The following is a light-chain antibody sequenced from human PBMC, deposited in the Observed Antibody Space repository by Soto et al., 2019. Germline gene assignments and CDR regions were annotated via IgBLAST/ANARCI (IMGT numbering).Light chain of an antibody. Sequence: DIPMPQYPCALSASVGDRVNITCRATQSISSWFAWYQQKPGQAPKLLIYDASSLESGVPSRFSGSGAGTEFALTINSLQPDGFATYYCQQYNSYYTFGQGTKLEIK. V-gene: IGKV1-5*01. J-gene: IGKJ2*01. CDR3: QQYNSYYT. CDR1: QSISSW. CDR2: DAS.